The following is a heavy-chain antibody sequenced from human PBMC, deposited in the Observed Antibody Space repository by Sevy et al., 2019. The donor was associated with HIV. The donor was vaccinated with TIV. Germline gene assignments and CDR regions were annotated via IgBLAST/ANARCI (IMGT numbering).Heavy chain of an antibody. V-gene: IGHV3-30*04. D-gene: IGHD6-19*01. J-gene: IGHJ3*02. CDR3: VRVNIAVAARAFDI. Sequence: GGSLRLSCAASGFTFSSYAMHWVRPAPGKGLEWVAVISYDGSNKYYADSVKGRFTISRDNSKNTLYLQMNSLRAEDTAVYYCVRVNIAVAARAFDIWGQGTMVTVSS. CDR1: GFTFSSYA. CDR2: ISYDGSNK.